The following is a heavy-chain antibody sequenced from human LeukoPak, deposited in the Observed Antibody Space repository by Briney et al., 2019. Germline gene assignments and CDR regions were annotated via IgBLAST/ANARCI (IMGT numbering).Heavy chain of an antibody. J-gene: IGHJ3*02. D-gene: IGHD4-11*01. CDR1: GYTFTSYG. V-gene: IGHV1-18*01. CDR2: LNPNYRDT. Sequence: ASVKVSCKASGYTFTSYGISWVRQAPGQGLEWMGRLNPNYRDTNFAQRFQGRVTMTRDTTITTAFMELNNLRSDDTAIYYCARGAYDYDAFDIWGQGTMVTVSS. CDR3: ARGAYDYDAFDI.